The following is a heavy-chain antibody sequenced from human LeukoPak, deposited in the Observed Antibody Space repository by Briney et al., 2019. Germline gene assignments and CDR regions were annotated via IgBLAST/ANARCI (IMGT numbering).Heavy chain of an antibody. V-gene: IGHV3-53*01. CDR3: ARGVEPLAANTLAY. CDR2: LYSDGNT. D-gene: IGHD1-14*01. J-gene: IGHJ4*02. Sequence: GGSLTLSCAAYGFTVIINDMTWVSQAPGEGIGWDAVLYSDGNTKYADSVQGRFTISRDNSKNTLYLEMNSLSPDDTAVYYCARGVEPLAANTLAYWGQGTLVTVSS. CDR1: GFTVIIND.